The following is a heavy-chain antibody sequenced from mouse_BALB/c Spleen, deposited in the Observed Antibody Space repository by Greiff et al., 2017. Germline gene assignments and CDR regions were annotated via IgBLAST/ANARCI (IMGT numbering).Heavy chain of an antibody. V-gene: IGHV14-3*02. CDR2: IDPANGNT. CDR3: AVYYYGSYWYFDV. CDR1: GFNIKDTY. Sequence: VQLKQSGAELVKPGASVKLSCTASGFNIKDTYMHWVKQRPEQGLEWIGRIDPANGNTKYDPKFQGKATITADTSSNTAYLQLSSLTSEDTAVYYCAVYYYGSYWYFDVWGAGTTVTVSS. D-gene: IGHD1-1*01. J-gene: IGHJ1*01.